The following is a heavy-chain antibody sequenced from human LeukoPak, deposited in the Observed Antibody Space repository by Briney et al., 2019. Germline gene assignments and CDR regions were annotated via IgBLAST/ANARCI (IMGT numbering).Heavy chain of an antibody. CDR1: GGSISTSY. Sequence: PETLSLTCTVSGGSISTSYWSWIRQPPGKGLEWIGYIYHNGNTNYNPSLKGRITISVDTSENQFSLKLNSVTAADTAVYYCARLLAYKSTWFDYWGQGILVTVSS. CDR3: ARLLAYKSTWFDY. CDR2: IYHNGNT. V-gene: IGHV4-59*01. D-gene: IGHD2/OR15-2a*01. J-gene: IGHJ4*02.